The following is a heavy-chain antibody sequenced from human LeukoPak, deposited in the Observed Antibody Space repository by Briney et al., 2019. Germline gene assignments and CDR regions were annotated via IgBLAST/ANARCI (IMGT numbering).Heavy chain of an antibody. CDR1: GGSIRFFY. J-gene: IGHJ4*02. CDR3: ARLSSSSDAADY. CDR2: TSDSGGT. Sequence: SETLSLTCTVSGGSIRFFYWSWIRQPPGKGLEWIGYTSDSGGTNYNPSLKSRLTMSVDTSKNQFSLKLRSVTAADTAVYYCARLSSSSDAADYWGQGTLVTVSS. V-gene: IGHV4-59*12. D-gene: IGHD6-6*01.